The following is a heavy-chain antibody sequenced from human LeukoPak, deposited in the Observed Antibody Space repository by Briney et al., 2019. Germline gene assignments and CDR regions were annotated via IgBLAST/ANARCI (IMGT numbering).Heavy chain of an antibody. CDR2: ISDSGGST. J-gene: IGHJ4*02. CDR1: GFIFSNYD. CDR3: ARDPYGDYSFDY. Sequence: GGSLRLSCAASGFIFSNYDMSWVRQAPGKGLEWVSAISDSGGSTYYADSVKDRFTISRDNSKNTLYLQMNSLRAEDTAVYYCARDPYGDYSFDYWGQGTLVTVSS. V-gene: IGHV3-23*01. D-gene: IGHD4-17*01.